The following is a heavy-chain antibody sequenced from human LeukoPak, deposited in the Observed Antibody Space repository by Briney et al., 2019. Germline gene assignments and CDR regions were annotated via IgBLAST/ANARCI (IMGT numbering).Heavy chain of an antibody. V-gene: IGHV3-23*01. CDR2: INYDGGDT. CDR1: GFTFSRYA. Sequence: GGALRLSCAPSGFTFSRYAMSWVRQAPKKGLEWVSAINYDGGDTYYADSAKGRFTISRDNSKNMLYLQMHSLRAEDTAIYHCAKPRGSHPNYYFEYWGQGALVTVSS. D-gene: IGHD3-16*01. CDR3: AKPRGSHPNYYFEY. J-gene: IGHJ4*02.